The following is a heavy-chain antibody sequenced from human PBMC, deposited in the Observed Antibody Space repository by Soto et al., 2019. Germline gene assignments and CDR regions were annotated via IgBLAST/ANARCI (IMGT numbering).Heavy chain of an antibody. Sequence: GSLRLSCAASGFTFSSYGMHWVRQAPGKGLEWVAVIWYDGSNKYYADSVKGRFTISRDNSKNTLYLQMNSLRAEDTAVYYCARFPGIAVAGTDYWGQGTLVTVSS. J-gene: IGHJ4*02. CDR2: IWYDGSNK. D-gene: IGHD6-19*01. CDR3: ARFPGIAVAGTDY. CDR1: GFTFSSYG. V-gene: IGHV3-33*01.